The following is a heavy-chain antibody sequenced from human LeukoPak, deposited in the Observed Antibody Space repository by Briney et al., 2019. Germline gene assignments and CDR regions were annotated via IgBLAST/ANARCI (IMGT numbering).Heavy chain of an antibody. Sequence: GGSLRLSCAASRFTFSSYSKNWVRQAPGKGLEWVSSISSSSSYIYYADSVKGRFTISRDNAKNSLYLQMNSLRAEDTAVYYCARLRGTYGDYAMNYWGQGTLVTVSS. CDR1: RFTFSSYS. V-gene: IGHV3-21*01. CDR2: ISSSSSYI. D-gene: IGHD4-17*01. CDR3: ARLRGTYGDYAMNY. J-gene: IGHJ4*02.